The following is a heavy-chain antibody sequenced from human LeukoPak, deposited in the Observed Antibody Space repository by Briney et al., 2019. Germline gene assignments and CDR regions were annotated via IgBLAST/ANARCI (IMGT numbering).Heavy chain of an antibody. J-gene: IGHJ4*02. CDR3: ARGTRITMVRGVIKIDY. CDR1: GYTFTGYY. D-gene: IGHD3-10*01. V-gene: IGHV1-2*02. CDR2: INPNSGGT. Sequence: SVKVSCKASGYTFTGYYMHWVRQAPGQGLEWMGWINPNSGGTNYAQKFQGRVTMTRDTSISTAYMELSRLRSDDTAVYYCARGTRITMVRGVIKIDYWGQGTLVTVSS.